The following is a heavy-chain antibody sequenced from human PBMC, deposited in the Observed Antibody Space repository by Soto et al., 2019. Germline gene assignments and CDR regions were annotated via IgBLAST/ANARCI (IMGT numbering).Heavy chain of an antibody. CDR2: ISSSSSSI. CDR1: GFTFSSYS. Sequence: EVQLVESGGGLVQPGGSLRLSCAASGFTFSSYSMNWVRQAPGKGLEWVSYISSSSSSIYYAGSGRGRFTISRDNAKHSLYLQMNSLRAEATAVSYCARDQRFGISNAYYGMDVWGHGTTVTVSS. D-gene: IGHD3-3*02. V-gene: IGHV3-48*01. J-gene: IGHJ6*02. CDR3: ARDQRFGISNAYYGMDV.